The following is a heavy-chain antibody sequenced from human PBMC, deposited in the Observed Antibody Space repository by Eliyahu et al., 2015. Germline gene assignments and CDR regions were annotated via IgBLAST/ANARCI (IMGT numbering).Heavy chain of an antibody. CDR3: AKGADYGGN. V-gene: IGHV3-30*18. D-gene: IGHD4-23*01. CDR1: GFTFTSFG. CDR2: ISNDGSQK. J-gene: IGHJ4*02. Sequence: QVQLVESGGGVVQPGRSLRLXCAASGFTFTSFGIQWVRQAPGKGLEWVAVISNDGSQKYYIDSVKGRFAISRDNSKNTVYLQMNNLRPEDTAVYYCAKGADYGGNWGQGTLVTVSS.